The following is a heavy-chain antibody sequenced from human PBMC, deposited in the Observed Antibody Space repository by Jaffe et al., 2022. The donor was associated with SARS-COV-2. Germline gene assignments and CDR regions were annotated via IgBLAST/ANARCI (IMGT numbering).Heavy chain of an antibody. CDR2: VYYSGST. CDR1: GDSISSGSHY. V-gene: IGHV4-39*01. CDR3: ASRTHGGPLGY. D-gene: IGHD2-15*01. J-gene: IGHJ4*02. Sequence: QLQLQESGPGLVKPSETLSLTCTVSGDSISSGSHYWDWIRQSPGKGLEWIGSVYYSGSTFDNPSLKSRVTISVDMSQNQLSLKLSSVTAADTAVYYCASRTHGGPLGYWGQGTQVTVSS.